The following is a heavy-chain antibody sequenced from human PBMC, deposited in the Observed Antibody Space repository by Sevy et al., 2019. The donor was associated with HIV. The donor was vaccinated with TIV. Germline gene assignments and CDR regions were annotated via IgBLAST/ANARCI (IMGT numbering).Heavy chain of an antibody. CDR1: GFTFSDYY. D-gene: IGHD1-20*01. J-gene: IGHJ4*02. CDR2: ISSSGSTI. CDR3: ASLRITGTPLGY. V-gene: IGHV3-11*01. Sequence: GGSLRLSCEASGFTFSDYYMSWIRQAPGKGLEWVSYISSSGSTIYYADSVKGRFTISRDNAKNSLYLQMNSLRAEDTAVYYCASLRITGTPLGYWGQGTLVTVSS.